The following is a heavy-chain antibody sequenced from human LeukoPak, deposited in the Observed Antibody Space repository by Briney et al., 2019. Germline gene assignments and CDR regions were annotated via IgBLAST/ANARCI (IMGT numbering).Heavy chain of an antibody. Sequence: ESGPTLVKPTQTLTLTCTFSGFSLTTSGVGVGWIRQPPGKALEWLALIYWDDDERYSPSLKGRLTITKDTSKNQVVLTITNMDPVDTATYYCAHITTVTCADYWGQGTLVTVSS. CDR2: IYWDDDE. CDR1: GFSLTTSGVG. V-gene: IGHV2-5*02. D-gene: IGHD4-11*01. J-gene: IGHJ4*02. CDR3: AHITTVTCADY.